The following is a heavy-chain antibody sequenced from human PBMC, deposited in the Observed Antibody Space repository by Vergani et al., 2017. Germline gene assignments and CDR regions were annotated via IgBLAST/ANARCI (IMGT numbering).Heavy chain of an antibody. Sequence: QVQILQSGGGVVQPGGSLRLSCTPSGFTLNTYGIHWVRQAPGKGLEWVSFIRYAGSSEYYGDSVKGRFTISRDKSENTVNLQMNSLRTEVTAVYFCANSVIAGNVGVAYFGMDVWGRGTTVTVSS. V-gene: IGHV3-30*02. CDR1: GFTLNTYG. J-gene: IGHJ6*02. CDR3: ANSVIAGNVGVAYFGMDV. CDR2: IRYAGSSE. D-gene: IGHD2/OR15-2a*01.